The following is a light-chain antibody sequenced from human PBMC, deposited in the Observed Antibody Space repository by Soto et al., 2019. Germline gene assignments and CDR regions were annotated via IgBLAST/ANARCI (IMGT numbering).Light chain of an antibody. Sequence: DIQMTQSPSSLSASVGDRVTITCRASQSISSYFNWYQQKPGKAPNLLIYAASSLQSGVPSRFSGSGSGTDFTLTISSLQPEDFATYYCQQSYSTPYTFGQGTKLEI. V-gene: IGKV1-39*01. CDR3: QQSYSTPYT. CDR1: QSISSY. J-gene: IGKJ2*01. CDR2: AAS.